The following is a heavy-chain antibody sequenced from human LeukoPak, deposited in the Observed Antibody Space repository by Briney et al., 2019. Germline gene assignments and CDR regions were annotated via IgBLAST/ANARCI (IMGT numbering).Heavy chain of an antibody. D-gene: IGHD1-26*01. V-gene: IGHV4-38-2*02. CDR3: ARENSGSYREFDY. CDR2: IYHSGST. J-gene: IGHJ4*02. CDR1: GYSISSGYY. Sequence: SETLSLTCTVSGYSISSGYYWGWIRPPPGKGLEWIGSIYHSGSTYYNPSLKSRVTMSVDTSKNQFSLKLSSVTAADTAVYYCARENSGSYREFDYWGQGTLVTVSS.